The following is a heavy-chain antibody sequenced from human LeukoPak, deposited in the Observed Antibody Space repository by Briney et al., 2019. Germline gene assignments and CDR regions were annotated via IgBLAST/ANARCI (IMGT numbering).Heavy chain of an antibody. V-gene: IGHV3-7*01. CDR1: GFTFSSYW. J-gene: IGHJ3*02. CDR3: AKDIGDYGGDDAFDI. D-gene: IGHD4-17*01. Sequence: GGSLRLSCAASGFTFSSYWMSWVRQAPGKGLEWVANIKQDGSEKYYVDSVKGRFTISRDNAKNSLYLQMNSLRAEDTAVYYCAKDIGDYGGDDAFDIWGQGTMVTVSS. CDR2: IKQDGSEK.